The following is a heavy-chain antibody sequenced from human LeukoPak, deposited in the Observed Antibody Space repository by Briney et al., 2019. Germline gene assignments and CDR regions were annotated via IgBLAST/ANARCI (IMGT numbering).Heavy chain of an antibody. CDR3: ATEGGSGSYYGDDAFDM. D-gene: IGHD3-10*01. Sequence: GGSLRLSCAASGFTFINAWMSWVRQAPGKGLEWVGRVKSKADDGTTDYAAPVQGRFTISRDDSKNTLSLQMNSLKTEDTAVYYCATEGGSGSYYGDDAFDMWGQGTMVTVSS. J-gene: IGHJ3*02. CDR1: GFTFINAW. V-gene: IGHV3-15*01. CDR2: VKSKADDGTT.